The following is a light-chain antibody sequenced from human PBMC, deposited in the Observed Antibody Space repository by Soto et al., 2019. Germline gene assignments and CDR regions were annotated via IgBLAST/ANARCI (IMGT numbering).Light chain of an antibody. CDR2: STN. J-gene: IGLJ3*02. Sequence: QTVVTQEPSFSVSPGGTVTLTCGLSSGSVSTSYYPSWYQQTPGQAPRTLIYSTNTRSSGVPDRFSGSILGNKAALTITGAQADDESDYYCVLYMGRGPGVFGGGTKLTVL. CDR1: SGSVSTSYY. V-gene: IGLV8-61*01. CDR3: VLYMGRGPGV.